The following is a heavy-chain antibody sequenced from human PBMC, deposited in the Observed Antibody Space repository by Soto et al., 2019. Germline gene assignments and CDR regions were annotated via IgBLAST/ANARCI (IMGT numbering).Heavy chain of an antibody. Sequence: ASVKVSCKASGYTFTSYAMHWVRQAPGQRLEWMGWINAGNGNTKYSQKFQGRVTITEDTSTSTAYMELSSLRSEDTAVYYCATEFRKRRYSYNWREYYYYYYGMDVWGQGTTVTVPS. V-gene: IGHV1-3*01. J-gene: IGHJ6*02. CDR1: GYTFTSYA. D-gene: IGHD5-18*01. CDR2: INAGNGNT. CDR3: ATEFRKRRYSYNWREYYYYYYGMDV.